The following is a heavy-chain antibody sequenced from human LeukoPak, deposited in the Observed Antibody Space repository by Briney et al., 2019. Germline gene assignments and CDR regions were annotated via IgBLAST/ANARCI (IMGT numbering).Heavy chain of an antibody. CDR3: AKGDYYDVLTGRQNWFGP. J-gene: IGHJ5*02. CDR1: GFMFSSHG. CDR2: ISYDGSKK. D-gene: IGHD3-9*01. Sequence: PGRSLRLSCAASGFMFSSHGMHWVRQAPGKGLEWVAVISYDGSKKYYADSVKGRFTISRDNSKSTLYLQMSSLRVEDTAVYYCAKGDYYDVLTGRQNWFGPWGQGTLVTVSS. V-gene: IGHV3-30*18.